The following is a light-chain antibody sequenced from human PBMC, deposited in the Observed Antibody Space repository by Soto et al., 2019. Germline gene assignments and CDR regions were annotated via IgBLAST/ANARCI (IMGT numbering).Light chain of an antibody. V-gene: IGKV3-11*01. Sequence: EIVLTQSPATLSLSPGERATLSCRASQSVSSYLAWYQQKPGQAPRLLIYDASNRATGIPARFSGSGSGTDLTLTISSLEPEDLAVYYCQQRSNCPLSFTFGPGTKVDIK. CDR3: QQRSNCPLSFT. J-gene: IGKJ3*01. CDR2: DAS. CDR1: QSVSSY.